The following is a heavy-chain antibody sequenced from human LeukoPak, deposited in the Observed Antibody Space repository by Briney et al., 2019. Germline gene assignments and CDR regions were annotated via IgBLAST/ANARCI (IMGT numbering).Heavy chain of an antibody. CDR2: INHSGST. Sequence: SETLSLTCAVYGSSFSGYYWSWIRQPPGKGLEWIGEINHSGSTNYNPSLKSRVTISVDTSKNQFSLKLSSVTAADTAVYYCATSPRGAAADWFDPWGQGTLVTVSS. J-gene: IGHJ5*02. CDR1: GSSFSGYY. CDR3: ATSPRGAAADWFDP. V-gene: IGHV4-34*01. D-gene: IGHD6-13*01.